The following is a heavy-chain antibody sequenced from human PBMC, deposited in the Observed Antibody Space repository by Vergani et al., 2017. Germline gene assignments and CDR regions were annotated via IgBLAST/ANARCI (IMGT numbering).Heavy chain of an antibody. D-gene: IGHD2-2*02. CDR1: GDSISSNNC. CDR2: ICHTEDT. CDR3: GTIGYRRWGYYFEY. J-gene: IGHJ4*02. Sequence: QVQLQESGPGLVKPPGTLSLTCAVSGDSISSNNCWTCVRQPPGKGLEWIGEICHTEDTKYSPSLKSRVTVSVDESRNLFFLRLNSVTAADTAVDYCGTIGYRRWGYYFEYWVQGSLVTVSS. V-gene: IGHV4-4*03.